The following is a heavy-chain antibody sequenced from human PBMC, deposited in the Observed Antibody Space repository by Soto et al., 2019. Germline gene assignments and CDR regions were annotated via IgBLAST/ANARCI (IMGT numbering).Heavy chain of an antibody. Sequence: QVQLVQSGAEVKKPGASVKVSCKASGYTFTGYYMHWVRQAPGQGLEWMGWINPNSGGTNYAQKFQGWVTMTRDTSISTACMELSRLRSDDTAVYYCARGNGYYDILTGYYGMDVWGQGTTVTVSS. V-gene: IGHV1-2*04. CDR3: ARGNGYYDILTGYYGMDV. J-gene: IGHJ6*02. CDR1: GYTFTGYY. D-gene: IGHD3-9*01. CDR2: INPNSGGT.